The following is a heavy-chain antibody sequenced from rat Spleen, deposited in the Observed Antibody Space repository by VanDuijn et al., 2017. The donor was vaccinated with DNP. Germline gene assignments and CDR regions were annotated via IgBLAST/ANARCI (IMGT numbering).Heavy chain of an antibody. D-gene: IGHD3-8*01. V-gene: IGHV5-25*01. CDR1: GFTFSNYD. CDR2: ISTGGGNT. CDR3: TSNPHIRTAAPFDY. J-gene: IGHJ2*01. Sequence: EVQLVESGGGLVQPGRSLKLSCAASGFTFSNYDMAWVRQAPTKGLEWIASISTGGGNTYYRDSVKGRFTISRDNAKSTLYLQVNSLRSEDTATYYCTSNPHIRTAAPFDYWGQGAMVTVSS.